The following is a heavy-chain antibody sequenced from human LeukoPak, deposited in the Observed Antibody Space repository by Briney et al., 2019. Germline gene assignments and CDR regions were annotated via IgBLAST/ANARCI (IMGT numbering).Heavy chain of an antibody. Sequence: SETLSLACTVSGVSITSFYWSWIRQPPGKGLEWIGYIYFSGSTNYNPSLKSRVTVSLDTTKNQVSLKLSSVSAADTAVYYCASTGYCIGGSCYSNYFDHWGQGTLVTVSS. CDR2: IYFSGST. J-gene: IGHJ4*02. D-gene: IGHD2-15*01. V-gene: IGHV4-59*08. CDR1: GVSITSFY. CDR3: ASTGYCIGGSCYSNYFDH.